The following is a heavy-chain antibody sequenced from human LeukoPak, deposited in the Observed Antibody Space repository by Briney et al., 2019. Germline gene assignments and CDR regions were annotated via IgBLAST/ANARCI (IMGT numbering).Heavy chain of an antibody. CDR2: ISAYNGNT. CDR1: GYTFTSYG. V-gene: IGHV1-18*01. Sequence: ASVKVSCKASGYTFTSYGISWVRQAPGQGLEWMGWISAYNGNTNYAQKLQGRVTMTTDTSTSTAYMELRSLRSDDTAVYYCARGSQYHYDSSGYGYDYWGQGTLVTVSS. J-gene: IGHJ4*02. CDR3: ARGSQYHYDSSGYGYDY. D-gene: IGHD3-22*01.